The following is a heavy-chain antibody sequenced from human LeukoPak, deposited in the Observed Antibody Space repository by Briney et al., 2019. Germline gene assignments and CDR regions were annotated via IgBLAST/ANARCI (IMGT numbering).Heavy chain of an antibody. V-gene: IGHV3-48*03. CDR1: GFIFRNYE. Sequence: GGSLRLSCAASGFIFRNYEMHWVRQAPGKGLEWVAYFSRDGSDVYYADSAGGRFTISSDNAKNSVVLQMKGLRAEDTAVYYCARGRIIRLESFFDLWGQGTLVTVSS. CDR3: ARGRIIRLESFFDL. J-gene: IGHJ4*02. CDR2: FSRDGSDV. D-gene: IGHD3-16*01.